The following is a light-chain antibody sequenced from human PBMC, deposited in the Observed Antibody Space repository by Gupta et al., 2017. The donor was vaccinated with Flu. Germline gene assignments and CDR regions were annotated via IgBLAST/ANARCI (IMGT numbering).Light chain of an antibody. J-gene: IGKJ5*01. CDR3: RQYREYPIT. CDR1: QSVGNS. CDR2: GAS. V-gene: IGKV1D-16*01. Sequence: DFQMTQSPSSLSASVGDRVIITCRASQSVGNSLGWYQQKPEKAPKSLIYGASSLQDGVPSRFSGSGFGTEFTLTISSLQPEDFGTYYCRQYREYPITVGQGTRLEIK.